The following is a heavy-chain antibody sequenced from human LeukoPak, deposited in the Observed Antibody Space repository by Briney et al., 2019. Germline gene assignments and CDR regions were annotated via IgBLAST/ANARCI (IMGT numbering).Heavy chain of an antibody. CDR1: GFTFRSYA. V-gene: IGHV3-64*02. J-gene: IGHJ4*02. Sequence: GGSQRLSCVTSGFTFRSYAMHWVRQAPGKGLEYVSAISSNGGSTNYADSVKGRFTISRDNSKNTLYLQMGSLRPDDMAVYYCAREGGPTGLDYWGQGTLVTVSS. CDR3: AREGGPTGLDY. CDR2: ISSNGGST. D-gene: IGHD1-1*01.